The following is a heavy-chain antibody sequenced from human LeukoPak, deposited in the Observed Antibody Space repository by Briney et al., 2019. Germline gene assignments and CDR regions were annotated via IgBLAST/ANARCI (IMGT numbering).Heavy chain of an antibody. Sequence: GGSLRLSCAASGFIFSTYEMNWVRQAPGKGLEWVAYVSRSGSTTYYADSVKGRLTISRDNAKKSLSLQMNSLRAEDTAVYYCATGLFGDEGPDYWGQGTLVTVSS. J-gene: IGHJ4*02. CDR3: ATGLFGDEGPDY. CDR2: VSRSGSTT. CDR1: GFIFSTYE. D-gene: IGHD3-16*01. V-gene: IGHV3-48*03.